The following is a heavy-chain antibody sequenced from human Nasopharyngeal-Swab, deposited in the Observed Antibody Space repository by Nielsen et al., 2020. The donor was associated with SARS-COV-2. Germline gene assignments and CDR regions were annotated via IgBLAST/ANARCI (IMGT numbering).Heavy chain of an antibody. D-gene: IGHD5-18*01. V-gene: IGHV4/OR15-8*01. J-gene: IGHJ3*02. Sequence: ESLKISCAASGFTFSNAWMSWVRQPPGKGLEWIGEIYHSGSTNYNPSLKSRVTISVDKSKNQFSLKLSSVTAADTAVYYCARDGSGGNTAMDAFDIWGQGTMVTVSS. CDR1: GFTFSNAW. CDR3: ARDGSGGNTAMDAFDI. CDR2: IYHSGST.